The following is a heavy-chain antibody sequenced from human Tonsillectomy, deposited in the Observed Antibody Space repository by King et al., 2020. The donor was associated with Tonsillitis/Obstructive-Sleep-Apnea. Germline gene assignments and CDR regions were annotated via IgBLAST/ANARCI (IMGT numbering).Heavy chain of an antibody. J-gene: IGHJ3*02. Sequence: AQLVQSGAEVKKPGASVKVSCKASGYTFTSYGISWVRQAPGQGLEWMGWISAYNGNTNYAQKLQGRVTMTTDTSTSTAYMDLRSLTSDDTAVYYCARGGDSSAYYHRDAFDIWGQGTMVTVSS. CDR1: GYTFTSYG. CDR2: ISAYNGNT. D-gene: IGHD3-22*01. V-gene: IGHV1-18*01. CDR3: ARGGDSSAYYHRDAFDI.